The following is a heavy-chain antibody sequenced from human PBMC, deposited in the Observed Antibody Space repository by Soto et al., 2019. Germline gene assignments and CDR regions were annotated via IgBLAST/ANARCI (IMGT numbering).Heavy chain of an antibody. CDR1: LFTFSSYD. CDR3: VKAVLGGYDLFDY. Sequence: LRVSCSSPLFTFSSYDMHLVRQSPGKGLEYVSAISSNGGSTYYADSVKGRFTISRDNSKNTLYLQMSSLSAEDTAVYYCVKAVLGGYDLFDYWGQGTLVTVSS. V-gene: IGHV3-64D*06. D-gene: IGHD5-12*01. J-gene: IGHJ4*02. CDR2: ISSNGGST.